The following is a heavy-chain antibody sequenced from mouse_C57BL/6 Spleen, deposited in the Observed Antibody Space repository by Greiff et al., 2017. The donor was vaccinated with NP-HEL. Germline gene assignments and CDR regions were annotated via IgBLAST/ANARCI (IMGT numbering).Heavy chain of an antibody. V-gene: IGHV7-1*01. J-gene: IGHJ2*01. D-gene: IGHD3-2*02. CDR3: ARDASDSSGYLDY. CDR1: GFTFSDFY. Sequence: EVQLVESGGGLVQSGRSLRLSCATSGFTFSDFYMEWVRQAPGKGLEWIAASRNKANDYTTEYSASVKGRFIVSRDTSQSILYLQMNALRAEDTAIYYCARDASDSSGYLDYWGQGTTLTVSS. CDR2: SRNKANDYTT.